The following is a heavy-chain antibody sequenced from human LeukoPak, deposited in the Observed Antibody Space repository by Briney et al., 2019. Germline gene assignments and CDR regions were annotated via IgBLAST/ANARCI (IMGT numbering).Heavy chain of an antibody. Sequence: GGSLRLSCAASGFTFSNYAMHWVRQAPGKGLEWVAGISDDGSNKYYGDSVKGRFTISRDNSKNTVDLQMNSLRTEDTAVYYCAKAEGYDILTGLDYWGQGTLVPVSS. D-gene: IGHD3-9*01. CDR3: AKAEGYDILTGLDY. CDR1: GFTFSNYA. J-gene: IGHJ4*02. CDR2: ISDDGSNK. V-gene: IGHV3-30*18.